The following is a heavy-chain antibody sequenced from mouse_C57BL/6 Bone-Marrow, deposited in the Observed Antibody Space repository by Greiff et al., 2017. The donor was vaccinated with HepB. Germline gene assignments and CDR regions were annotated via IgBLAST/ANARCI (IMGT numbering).Heavy chain of an antibody. J-gene: IGHJ1*03. CDR1: GFNIKDDY. Sequence: EVQGVESGAELVRPGASVKLSCTASGFNIKDDYMHWVKQRPEQGLEWIGWIAPENGDTEYASKFQGKATITADTSSNTAYLQLSSLTSEDTAVYYCTTAGSSYPYWYFDVWGTGTTVTVSS. D-gene: IGHD1-1*01. CDR3: TTAGSSYPYWYFDV. V-gene: IGHV14-4*01. CDR2: IAPENGDT.